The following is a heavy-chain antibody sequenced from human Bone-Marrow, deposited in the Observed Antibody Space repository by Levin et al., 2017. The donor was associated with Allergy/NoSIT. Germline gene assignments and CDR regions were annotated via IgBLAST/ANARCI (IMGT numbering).Heavy chain of an antibody. D-gene: IGHD1-26*01. CDR3: AKGGRGSWLDP. V-gene: IGHV3-23*01. CDR1: GFNFSTYA. Sequence: GGSLRLSCTVSGFNFSTYAMTWVRQAPGKGLEWVSVVSSSGLTTYYADSVKGRFTISRDNSKNTLYLQMDSLRAEDTAIYYCAKGGRGSWLDPWGQGTPVTVSS. CDR2: VSSSGLTT. J-gene: IGHJ5*02.